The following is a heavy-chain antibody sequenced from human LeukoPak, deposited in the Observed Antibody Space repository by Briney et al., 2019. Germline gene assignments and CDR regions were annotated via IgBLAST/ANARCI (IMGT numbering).Heavy chain of an antibody. Sequence: PSETLSLTCTVSGGSISSYYWSWIRQPPGKGLEWIGYIYYSGSTNYNPSLKSRVTISVDTSKNQFSLKLSSVTAADTAVYYCARALPFGELLFDYWAREPWSPSPQ. CDR2: IYYSGST. CDR1: GGSISSYY. V-gene: IGHV4-59*01. D-gene: IGHD3-10*01. J-gene: IGHJ4*02. CDR3: ARALPFGELLFDY.